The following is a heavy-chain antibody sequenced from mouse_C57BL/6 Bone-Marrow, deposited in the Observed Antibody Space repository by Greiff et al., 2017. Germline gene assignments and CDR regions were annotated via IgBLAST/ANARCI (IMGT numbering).Heavy chain of an antibody. CDR3: ARRMGCSDCYFDV. D-gene: IGHD2-3*01. Sequence: QVQLQQPGAELVKPGASVKLSCKASGYTFTSYWMHWVKQRPGRGLEWIGRIDPNSGSTKYNEKFKSKATLTVDKPSSTAYMELSSLTSEDAAVYYCARRMGCSDCYFDVWGTGTAVTVSS. CDR1: GYTFTSYW. J-gene: IGHJ1*03. CDR2: IDPNSGST. V-gene: IGHV1-72*01.